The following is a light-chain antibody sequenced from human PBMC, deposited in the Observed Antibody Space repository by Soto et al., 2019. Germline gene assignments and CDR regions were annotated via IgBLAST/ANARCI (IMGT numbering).Light chain of an antibody. CDR2: DNN. Sequence: QSVVTQPPSVSAAPGQKVTISCSGRSSNIGNNYVSWYQQLPGTAPKLLIYDNNKRPSGIPDRFSGSKSGTSATLGITGLQTWDEADYYCGTCDSSLSAGVFGGGTQLTVL. J-gene: IGLJ2*01. V-gene: IGLV1-51*01. CDR3: GTCDSSLSAGV. CDR1: SSNIGNNY.